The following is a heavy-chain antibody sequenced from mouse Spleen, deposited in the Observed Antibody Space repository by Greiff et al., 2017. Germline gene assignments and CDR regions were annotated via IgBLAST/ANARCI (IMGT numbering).Heavy chain of an antibody. J-gene: IGHJ2*01. CDR2: SRNKANDYTT. V-gene: IGHV7-1*01. Sequence: EVHLVESGGGLVQSGRSLRLSCATSGFTFSDFYMEWVRQAPGKGLEWIAASRNKANDYTTEYSASVKGRFIVSRDTSQSILYLQMNALRAEDTAIYYCARDRGDYFDYWGQGTTLTVSS. CDR3: ARDRGDYFDY. CDR1: GFTFSDFY.